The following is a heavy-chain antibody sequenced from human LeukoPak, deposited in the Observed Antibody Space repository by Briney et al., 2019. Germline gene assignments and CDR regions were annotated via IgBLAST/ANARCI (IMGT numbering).Heavy chain of an antibody. Sequence: SETLSLTCTVSGGSISGYYWSWIRQPPGKGLEWIGYIYYSGSTNYNPSFKSRVTISVDMSENQFSLKLSSVAAADTAVYYCAKHYVFVYGGSSFDYWGQGTLVTVSS. CDR3: AKHYVFVYGGSSFDY. CDR1: GGSISGYY. J-gene: IGHJ4*02. CDR2: IYYSGST. D-gene: IGHD3-16*01. V-gene: IGHV4-59*08.